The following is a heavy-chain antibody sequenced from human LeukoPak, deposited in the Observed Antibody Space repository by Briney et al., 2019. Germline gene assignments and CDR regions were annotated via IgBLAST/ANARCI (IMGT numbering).Heavy chain of an antibody. J-gene: IGHJ4*02. Sequence: GGSLRLSCAASGFTFRSYWMSWVRQAPGKGLEWVANIKQDGSEKYYVDSVKGRFTISRDNAKNSLYLQVNSLRAEDTAVYYCAREGLAVAGSSNFDYWGQGTLVTVSS. CDR2: IKQDGSEK. CDR1: GFTFRSYW. V-gene: IGHV3-7*01. D-gene: IGHD6-19*01. CDR3: AREGLAVAGSSNFDY.